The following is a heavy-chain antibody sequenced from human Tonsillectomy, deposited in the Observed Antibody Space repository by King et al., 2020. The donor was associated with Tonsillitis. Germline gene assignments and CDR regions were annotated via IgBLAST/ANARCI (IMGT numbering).Heavy chain of an antibody. CDR3: ARSGLCVVLPAAISD. CDR1: GFTFDDYG. Sequence: VQLVESGGGVVRPGGSLRLSCAASGFTFDDYGMSWVRQAPGKGLEWVSGINWNGASTRYADSVKGRFTISRDNAKNSLYLQMNSLRAEDTALYYCARSGLCVVLPAAISDWGQGTLVTVSS. J-gene: IGHJ4*02. CDR2: INWNGAST. V-gene: IGHV3-20*04. D-gene: IGHD2-2*01.